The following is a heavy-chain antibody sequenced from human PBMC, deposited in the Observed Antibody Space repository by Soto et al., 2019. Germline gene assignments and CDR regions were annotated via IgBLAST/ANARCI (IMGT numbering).Heavy chain of an antibody. Sequence: SETLSLTCAVYGGSFSGYYWSWIRQPPGKGLEWIGEINHSGSTNYNTPLKSRVTISVDTSKNQFSLKLSSVTAADTAVYYCARVLLQLVHDYYYYYGMDVWGQGTTVTV. CDR3: ARVLLQLVHDYYYYYGMDV. CDR2: INHSGST. D-gene: IGHD6-13*01. CDR1: GGSFSGYY. V-gene: IGHV4-34*01. J-gene: IGHJ6*02.